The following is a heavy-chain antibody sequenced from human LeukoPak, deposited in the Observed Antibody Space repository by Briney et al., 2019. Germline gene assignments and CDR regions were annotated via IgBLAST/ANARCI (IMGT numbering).Heavy chain of an antibody. J-gene: IGHJ4*02. D-gene: IGHD3-22*01. CDR2: IRSKAYGGTT. CDR3: TRIYDSSGYYDYFDY. V-gene: IGHV3-49*04. CDR1: GFTFGDYA. Sequence: PGRSLRLSCTASGFTFGDYAMSWVRQAPGKGLEWVGFIRSKAYGGTTEYAASVKGRFTISRDDSKSIAYLQMSSLKTEDTAVYYCTRIYDSSGYYDYFDYWGQGTLVTVSS.